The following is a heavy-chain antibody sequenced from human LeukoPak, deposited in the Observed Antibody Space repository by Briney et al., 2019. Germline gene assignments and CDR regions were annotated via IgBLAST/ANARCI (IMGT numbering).Heavy chain of an antibody. CDR1: GGSISSGSYY. CDR3: ARHTLNSADSGYDFAFDI. D-gene: IGHD5-12*01. J-gene: IGHJ3*02. Sequence: PSETLSLTCTVSGGSISSGSYYWSWIRQPAGKGLEWIGRIYTSGSTNYNPSLKSRVTISVDTSKNQFSLKLSSVTAADTAVYYCARHTLNSADSGYDFAFDIWGQGTMVTVSS. V-gene: IGHV4-61*02. CDR2: IYTSGST.